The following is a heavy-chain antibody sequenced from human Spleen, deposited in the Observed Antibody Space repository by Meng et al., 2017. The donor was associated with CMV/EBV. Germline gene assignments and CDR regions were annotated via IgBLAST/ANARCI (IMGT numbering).Heavy chain of an antibody. Sequence: ASVKVSCKASGYTFTSYGISWVRQAPGQGLEWMGWISAYNGNTNYAQKLRGRVTMTTDTSTSTAYMELRSLRSDDTAVYYCARKYYDILTGYYTHDHWGQGTLVTVSS. CDR3: ARKYYDILTGYYTHDH. V-gene: IGHV1-18*01. CDR2: ISAYNGNT. CDR1: GYTFTSYG. J-gene: IGHJ4*02. D-gene: IGHD3-9*01.